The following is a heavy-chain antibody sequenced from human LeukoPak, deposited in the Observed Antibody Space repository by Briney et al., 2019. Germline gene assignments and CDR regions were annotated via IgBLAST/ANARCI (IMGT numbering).Heavy chain of an antibody. CDR1: GGTFSSYV. Sequence: ASVKVSCKASGGTFSSYVITWVRQAPGQGLEWVGGIIPMFNTPNYAQKFQGRVTITTDESTHTSFMELNSLSSADTAVYYCARVDRHYFYMDVWGKGTTVTVSS. CDR3: ARVDRHYFYMDV. CDR2: IIPMFNTP. V-gene: IGHV1-69*05. J-gene: IGHJ6*03.